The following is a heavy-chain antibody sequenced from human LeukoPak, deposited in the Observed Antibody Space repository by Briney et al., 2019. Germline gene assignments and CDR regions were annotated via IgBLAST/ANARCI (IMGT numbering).Heavy chain of an antibody. Sequence: GGSLRLSCAASGFIFSSHWMSWVRQAPGKGLECVANIKKDGSEKYYVDAVKGRFTISRDNAKTSLYLQMNSLRAEDTAVYYCARDLSGIAGYTYGRGIDYWGQGTLVTVSS. CDR2: IKKDGSEK. V-gene: IGHV3-7*01. CDR3: ARDLSGIAGYTYGRGIDY. CDR1: GFIFSSHW. D-gene: IGHD5-18*01. J-gene: IGHJ4*02.